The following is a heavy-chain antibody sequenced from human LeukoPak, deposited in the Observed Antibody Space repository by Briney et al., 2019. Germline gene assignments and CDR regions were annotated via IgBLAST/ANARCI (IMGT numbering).Heavy chain of an antibody. D-gene: IGHD3-22*01. J-gene: IGHJ5*02. CDR3: AKGAASGLVDWFDP. CDR2: ITGDYAT. Sequence: TGGSLRLSCAASGFTFSNFAMMWVRQAPGKGLEWVSSITGDYATYSADPAKGRFTTSRDNSKNIVYLQMDSLRDDDTAVYYCAKGAASGLVDWFDPWGQGTPVTVSS. CDR1: GFTFSNFA. V-gene: IGHV3-23*01.